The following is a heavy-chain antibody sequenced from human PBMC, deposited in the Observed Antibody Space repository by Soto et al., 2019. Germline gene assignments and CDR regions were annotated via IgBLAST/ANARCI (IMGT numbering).Heavy chain of an antibody. J-gene: IGHJ6*03. CDR3: ARTYCSSTSCYYYYYMDV. CDR1: GGSISSSSYY. V-gene: IGHV4-39*01. Sequence: SETLSLTCTVSGGSISSSSYYWGWIRQPPGKGLEWIGSIYYSGSTYYNPSLKSRVTISVDTSKNQFSLKLSSVTAADTAVYYCARTYCSSTSCYYYYYMDVWGKGTTVTVSS. CDR2: IYYSGST. D-gene: IGHD2-2*01.